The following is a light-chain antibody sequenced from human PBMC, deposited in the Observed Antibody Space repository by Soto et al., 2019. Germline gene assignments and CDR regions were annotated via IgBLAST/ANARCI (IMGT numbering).Light chain of an antibody. CDR1: SSDVGAYNY. V-gene: IGLV2-14*01. J-gene: IGLJ2*01. Sequence: QSALTQRASVSGSPGQSITISCTGSSSDVGAYNYVSWYQQHPGKAPRLMIYEVTNRPSGVSNRFSGSKSGNTASLTISGLRAEDEADYYCSSYTSGSTLVVFGGGTKLTVL. CDR2: EVT. CDR3: SSYTSGSTLVV.